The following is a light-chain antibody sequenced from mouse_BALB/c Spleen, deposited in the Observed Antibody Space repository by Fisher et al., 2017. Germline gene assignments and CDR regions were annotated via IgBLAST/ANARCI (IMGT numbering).Light chain of an antibody. V-gene: IGKV4-59*01. J-gene: IGKJ4*01. CDR3: QQGSSIPFT. CDR2: DTS. Sequence: IVITQTTALMAASPGEKVTMTCRASSSVSYMHWYQQKSGTSPKRWIYDTSKLASGVPARFSGSGSGTSYSLTISRMEAEDAATYYCQQGSSIPFTFGSGTKLEIK. CDR1: SSVSY.